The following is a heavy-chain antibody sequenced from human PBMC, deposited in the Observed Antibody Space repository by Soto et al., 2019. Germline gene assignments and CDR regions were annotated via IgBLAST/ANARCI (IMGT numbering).Heavy chain of an antibody. CDR1: GGSISSGGYY. CDR3: ARSFSSSHSIYYYYYMDV. J-gene: IGHJ6*03. CDR2: IYYSGST. Sequence: SETLSLTCTVSGGSISSGGYYWSWIRQPPGKGLEWIGYIYYSGSTNYNPSLKSRVTISVDTSKKQFSLNLSSVTAADTAVYYCARSFSSSHSIYYYYYMDVWGKGTTVTVSS. D-gene: IGHD6-6*01. V-gene: IGHV4-61*08.